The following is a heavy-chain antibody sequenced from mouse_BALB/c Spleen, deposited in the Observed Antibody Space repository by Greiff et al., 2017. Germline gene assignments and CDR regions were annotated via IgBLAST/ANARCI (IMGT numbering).Heavy chain of an antibody. J-gene: IGHJ2*01. CDR1: GFTFSSYA. CDR3: ARGGNYVDY. V-gene: IGHV5-6-5*01. Sequence: EVKLMESGGGLVKPGGSLKLSCAASGFTFSSYAMSWVRQTPEKRLEWVASISSGGSTYYPDSVKGRFTISRDNDRKILYLQMSSLRSEDTAMYYCARGGNYVDYWGQGTTLTVSS. CDR2: ISSGGST.